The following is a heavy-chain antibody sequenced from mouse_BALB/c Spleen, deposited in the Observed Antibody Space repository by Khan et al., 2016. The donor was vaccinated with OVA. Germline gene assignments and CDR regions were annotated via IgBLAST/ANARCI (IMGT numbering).Heavy chain of an antibody. CDR1: GFTFSTYG. V-gene: IGHV5-6*01. CDR3: TRLVYYYSSEGFSY. CDR2: ISSGGSYT. Sequence: EVELVESGGDLVKPGGSLKLSCAASGFTFSTYGMSWVRQTPDKRLEWVAGISSGGSYTYYPDSVKGRFTISRDNAKNTLHLQMSSLKSEDTAMYYCTRLVYYYSSEGFSYWGQGTLVTVSA. D-gene: IGHD1-1*01. J-gene: IGHJ3*01.